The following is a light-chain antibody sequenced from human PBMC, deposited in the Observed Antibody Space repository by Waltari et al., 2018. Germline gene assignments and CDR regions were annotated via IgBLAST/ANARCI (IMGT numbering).Light chain of an antibody. Sequence: AIQMTQLPSPLLASVGDRVTITCRASEDIINDLGWYQQKPGKAPRLLSFAASTIQSGVPERFSGSGSGTDFTLTISSLQPEDFAAYYCLQYYIFPVTFGGGTTVEI. J-gene: IGKJ4*01. CDR3: LQYYIFPVT. CDR2: AAS. CDR1: EDIIND. V-gene: IGKV1-6*01.